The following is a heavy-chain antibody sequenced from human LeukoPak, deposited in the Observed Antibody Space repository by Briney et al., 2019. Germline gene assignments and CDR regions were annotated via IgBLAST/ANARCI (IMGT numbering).Heavy chain of an antibody. CDR1: GYSFTSYW. J-gene: IGHJ4*02. D-gene: IGHD3-22*01. V-gene: IGHV5-51*01. Sequence: PGESLKISCKGSGYSFTSYWIGWVCQMPGKGLEWMGIIYPGDSDTRYSPSFQGQVTISADKSISTAYLQWSSLKASDTAMYYCARHGPMYYYDSSGYCDYWGQGTLVTVSS. CDR2: IYPGDSDT. CDR3: ARHGPMYYYDSSGYCDY.